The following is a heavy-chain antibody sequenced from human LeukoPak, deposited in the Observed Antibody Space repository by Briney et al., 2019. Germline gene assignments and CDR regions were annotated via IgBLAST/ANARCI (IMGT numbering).Heavy chain of an antibody. V-gene: IGHV3-73*01. D-gene: IGHD2-21*02. Sequence: GSLRLSCAASGFSLTDSSVHWVRQASGKGLEWLGRIRNKASTYATAYAASVRGRFTISRDDSKHTAYLQMDSLKTDDTAMYYCTANGDNSDFWGQGTLVTVSS. CDR3: TANGDNSDF. CDR1: GFSLTDSS. CDR2: IRNKASTYAT. J-gene: IGHJ4*02.